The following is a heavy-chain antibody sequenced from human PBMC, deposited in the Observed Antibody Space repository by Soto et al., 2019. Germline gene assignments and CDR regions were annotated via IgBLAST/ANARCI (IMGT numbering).Heavy chain of an antibody. CDR1: GFTFSSDW. CDR3: ARGPRGVYGNDY. Sequence: EVQLVESGGGLVQPGGSLRLSCAASGFTFSSDWMHWVRQAAGKGLVWVSRINMDGSSTNYADSVKGRFTISRDKAKNTLYRQMNRLRAEDTAVYYCARGPRGVYGNDYWGQGALVTVSS. V-gene: IGHV3-74*01. D-gene: IGHD2-8*02. J-gene: IGHJ4*02. CDR2: INMDGSST.